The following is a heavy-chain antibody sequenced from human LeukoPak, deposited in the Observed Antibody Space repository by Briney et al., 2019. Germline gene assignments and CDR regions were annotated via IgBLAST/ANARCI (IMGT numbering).Heavy chain of an antibody. D-gene: IGHD3-22*01. Sequence: ASVKVSCKASGYTFTSHGISWVRQAPGQGLEWLGLINPSGSSTLYAQKFQGRVTMTRDMSTTTDYMELSSLRSEDTAVYYCARTYYYDSSGYYFDYWGQGTLVTVSS. J-gene: IGHJ4*02. CDR2: INPSGSST. V-gene: IGHV1-46*01. CDR1: GYTFTSHG. CDR3: ARTYYYDSSGYYFDY.